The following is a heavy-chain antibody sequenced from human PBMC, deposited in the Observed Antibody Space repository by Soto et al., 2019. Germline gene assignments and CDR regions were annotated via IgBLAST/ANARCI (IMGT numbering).Heavy chain of an antibody. V-gene: IGHV1-18*01. CDR3: ARDVSVVAKIEASEI. J-gene: IGHJ3*02. D-gene: IGHD2-15*01. CDR2: ISFYNGKT. CDR1: GYSFSSFG. Sequence: QGQLVQSGPEVKKPGASVKVSCKTSGYSFSSFGISWLRRAPGQGPEWMGWISFYNGKTNFAQKFQDRITLTTDTSTTTAYMELRTLTADVTAMYYCARDVSVVAKIEASEIWGQGTMVTVSS.